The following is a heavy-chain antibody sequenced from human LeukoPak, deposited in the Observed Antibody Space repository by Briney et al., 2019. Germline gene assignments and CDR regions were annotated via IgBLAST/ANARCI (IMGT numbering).Heavy chain of an antibody. CDR2: IYDGGRT. D-gene: IGHD6-13*01. J-gene: IGHJ4*02. CDR1: GFIVSTNN. Sequence: PGGSLRLSCAASGFIVSTNNMSGSRQVPGKGRKGASLIYDGGRTYYADSVKGRFTISRDSSKNTLYLQMNSLRAEDTAVYYCARGLAAAGSVFDYWGQGTLVTVSS. V-gene: IGHV3-66*01. CDR3: ARGLAAAGSVFDY.